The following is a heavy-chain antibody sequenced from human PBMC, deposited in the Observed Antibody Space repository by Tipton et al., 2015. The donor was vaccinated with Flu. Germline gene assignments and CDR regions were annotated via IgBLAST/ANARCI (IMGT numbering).Heavy chain of an antibody. CDR3: ARHSDWGGAVVSSPFDP. CDR1: GGSISSYY. V-gene: IGHV4-4*07. CDR2: IYTSGST. Sequence: TLSLTCTVSGGSISSYYWSWIRQPAGKGLEWIGRIYTSGSTNYNPSLKSRVTMSVDTSKNQFSLKLSSVTAADTAVYYCARHSDWGGAVVSSPFDPWGQGTLVTVSS. D-gene: IGHD4-23*01. J-gene: IGHJ5*02.